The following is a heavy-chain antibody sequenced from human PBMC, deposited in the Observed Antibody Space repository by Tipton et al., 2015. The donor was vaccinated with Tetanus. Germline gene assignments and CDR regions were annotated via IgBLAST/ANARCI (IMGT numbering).Heavy chain of an antibody. CDR1: GFDFMGYG. J-gene: IGHJ4*02. D-gene: IGHD5-24*01. V-gene: IGHV3-33*01. CDR3: ARDTYYQSHHYNYFDF. Sequence: SLRLPCRASGFDFMGYGMHWVRRAPGTGLEWVAAIWFDGSRAEYADSVQGRFTISRDNSRSMVYLQMDSLRDEDTGVFYCARDTYYQSHHYNYFDFWGQGVRVTVSS. CDR2: IWFDGSRA.